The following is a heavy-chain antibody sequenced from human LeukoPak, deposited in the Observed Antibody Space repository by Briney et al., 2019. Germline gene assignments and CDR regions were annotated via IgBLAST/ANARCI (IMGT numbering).Heavy chain of an antibody. Sequence: GASVKVSCKASGYIFISYGISWVRQAPGQGLEWMGWISGYSGNTNYAQKLQGRVTMATDTSTGTAYMELRSLRSDDTAVYYCARDYYGSARNFDYWGQGTLVTVSS. CDR3: ARDYYGSARNFDY. CDR2: ISGYSGNT. V-gene: IGHV1-18*01. D-gene: IGHD3-10*01. J-gene: IGHJ4*02. CDR1: GYIFISYG.